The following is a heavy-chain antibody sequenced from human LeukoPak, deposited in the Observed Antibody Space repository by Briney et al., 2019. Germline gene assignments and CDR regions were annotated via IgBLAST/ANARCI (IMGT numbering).Heavy chain of an antibody. J-gene: IGHJ6*02. CDR2: INHSGST. CDR1: GGSFSGYY. CDR3: ARGRRGYYYYYGMDV. V-gene: IGHV4-34*01. Sequence: SQTLSLTCAVYGGSFSGYYWSWIRQPPGKGLEWIGEINHSGSTNYNPSLKSRVTISVDTSKNQFSLKLSSVTAADTAVYYCARGRRGYYYYYGMDVWGQGTTVTVSS.